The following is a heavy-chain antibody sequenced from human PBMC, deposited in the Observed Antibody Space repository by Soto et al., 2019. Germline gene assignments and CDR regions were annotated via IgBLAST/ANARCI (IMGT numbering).Heavy chain of an antibody. CDR3: ARDVYGSGSYDP. Sequence: EVQLVESGGGLVQPGGSLRLSCAASGFTFSDYWMHWVRQAPGEGLVWVSRINSGGSGTNYADSVKGRFTISRDNAKNTVQLQMNSLRAEDTAVYYCARDVYGSGSYDPWGQGTLVTVSS. CDR2: INSGGSGT. V-gene: IGHV3-74*01. J-gene: IGHJ5*02. D-gene: IGHD3-10*01. CDR1: GFTFSDYW.